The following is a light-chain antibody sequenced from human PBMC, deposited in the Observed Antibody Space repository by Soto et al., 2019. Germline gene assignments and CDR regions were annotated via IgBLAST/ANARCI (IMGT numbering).Light chain of an antibody. CDR1: SSDVGYYNY. CDR2: EVS. Sequence: QTALTKPASVSRSPGQSMTISCTGTSSDVGYYNYVSWYQQHPGNAPQLMIYEVSNRPAGVSNRFSGSKSGNTASLTISGLQAEDEADYYCTSYTATSTYVFGTGTKVTVL. J-gene: IGLJ1*01. CDR3: TSYTATSTYV. V-gene: IGLV2-14*01.